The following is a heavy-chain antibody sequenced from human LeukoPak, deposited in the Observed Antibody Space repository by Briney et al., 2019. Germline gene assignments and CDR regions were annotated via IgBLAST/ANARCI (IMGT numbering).Heavy chain of an antibody. Sequence: GGSLRYYGAASGFTFSTYAVSWVGQAPGKGLEWVSAVRPSGGGTFYADSVKGRFTVSRDDSKNTLYLQMNSLRVDDTALYYCAMLSYCSDASWSVDVFGIWGQGTMVAVSS. V-gene: IGHV3-23*01. J-gene: IGHJ3*02. D-gene: IGHD2-15*01. CDR1: GFTFSTYA. CDR2: VRPSGGGT. CDR3: AMLSYCSDASWSVDVFGI.